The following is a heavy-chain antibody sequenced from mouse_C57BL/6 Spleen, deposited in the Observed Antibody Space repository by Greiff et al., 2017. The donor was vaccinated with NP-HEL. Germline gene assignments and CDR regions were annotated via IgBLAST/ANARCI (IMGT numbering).Heavy chain of an antibody. Sequence: EVKLQQSGAELVRPGASVKLSCTASGFNIKDDYMHWVKQRPEQGLEWIGWIDPENGDTEYASKFQGKATITADTSSNTAYLQLSSLTSEDTAVYYCTTSGYYVFAYWGQGTLVTVSA. CDR2: IDPENGDT. CDR3: TTSGYYVFAY. V-gene: IGHV14-4*01. CDR1: GFNIKDDY. J-gene: IGHJ3*01. D-gene: IGHD2-3*01.